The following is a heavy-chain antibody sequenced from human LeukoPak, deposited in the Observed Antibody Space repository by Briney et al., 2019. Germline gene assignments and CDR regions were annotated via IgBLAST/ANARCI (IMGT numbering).Heavy chain of an antibody. CDR1: GGSFSGYY. CDR3: ARKGGSWYDYYYYMDV. CDR2: INHSGST. V-gene: IGHV4-34*01. Sequence: SETLSLTCALSGGSFSGYYWSWIRQPPGKGLEWIGEINHSGSTNYNPSPKSRVTISVDTSKNQFSLKLSSVTAADTAVSYCARKGGSWYDYYYYMDVWGKGTTVTVSS. J-gene: IGHJ6*03. D-gene: IGHD6-13*01.